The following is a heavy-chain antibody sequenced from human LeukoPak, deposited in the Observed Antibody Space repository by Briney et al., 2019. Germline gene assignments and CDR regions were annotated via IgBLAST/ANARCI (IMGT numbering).Heavy chain of an antibody. Sequence: ASVKVSCKVSGYTLTELSMHWVRQAPGKGLEWMGGFDPEDGETIYAQKFQGRVTMTEDTSTDTAYMELSSLRSEDTAVYYCAKAWGHYYDSTTHLGGYFDYWGQGTLVTVSS. CDR2: FDPEDGET. CDR1: GYTLTELS. D-gene: IGHD3-22*01. J-gene: IGHJ4*02. CDR3: AKAWGHYYDSTTHLGGYFDY. V-gene: IGHV1-24*01.